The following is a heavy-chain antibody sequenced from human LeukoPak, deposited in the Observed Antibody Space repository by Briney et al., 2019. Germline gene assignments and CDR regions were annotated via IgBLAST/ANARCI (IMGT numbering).Heavy chain of an antibody. CDR1: GYTFTTSD. CDR3: ARDGYYDILTGTDF. Sequence: ASVKVSCKASGYTFTTSDINWVRQAPGQGPEWIGWITPSNGNTHYAQNFQGRVTVTTDTSTSTVYMELGSLRSDDTAVYYCARDGYYDILTGTDFWGQGTLVTVSS. J-gene: IGHJ4*02. V-gene: IGHV1-18*01. D-gene: IGHD3-9*01. CDR2: ITPSNGNT.